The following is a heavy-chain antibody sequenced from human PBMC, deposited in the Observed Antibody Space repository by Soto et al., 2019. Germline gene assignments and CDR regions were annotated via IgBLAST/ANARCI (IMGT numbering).Heavy chain of an antibody. CDR2: INHSGST. D-gene: IGHD3-10*01. V-gene: IGHV4-34*01. J-gene: IGHJ4*02. Sequence: QVQLQQWGAGLLKPSETLSLTCAVYGGSFSGYYWSWIRQPPGKGLEWIGEINHSGSTNYNPSLKARVTISVDTFKSKFSLNLSSVTAADTAVYYCARVLHYYGSGSYPTDYWGQGTLVTVSS. CDR3: ARVLHYYGSGSYPTDY. CDR1: GGSFSGYY.